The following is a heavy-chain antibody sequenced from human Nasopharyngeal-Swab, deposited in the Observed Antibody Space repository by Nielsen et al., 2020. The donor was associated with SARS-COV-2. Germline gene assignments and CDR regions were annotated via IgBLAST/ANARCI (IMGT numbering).Heavy chain of an antibody. CDR3: AGGAAGMDV. Sequence: WIRQPPGKGLLSVAHINSDGCTTIYADAVKGRFTISRDRAKNALYLQMDSLRGEDTAVYYCAGGAAGMDVWGQGITVTVSS. D-gene: IGHD6-25*01. CDR2: INSDGCTT. J-gene: IGHJ6*02. V-gene: IGHV3-74*01.